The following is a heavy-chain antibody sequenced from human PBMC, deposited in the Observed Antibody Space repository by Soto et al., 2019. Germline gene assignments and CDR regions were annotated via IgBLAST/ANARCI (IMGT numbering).Heavy chain of an antibody. J-gene: IGHJ6*03. D-gene: IGHD4-4*01. Sequence: PGGSLRLSCAASGFTFDDYAMHWVRQAPGKGLEWVSGISWNSGSIGYADSVKGRFTISRDNAKNSLYLQMNSLRAEDTALYYCAKGYRFPYAEYYYYYYMDVWGKGTTVTVSS. V-gene: IGHV3-9*01. CDR2: ISWNSGSI. CDR3: AKGYRFPYAEYYYYYYMDV. CDR1: GFTFDDYA.